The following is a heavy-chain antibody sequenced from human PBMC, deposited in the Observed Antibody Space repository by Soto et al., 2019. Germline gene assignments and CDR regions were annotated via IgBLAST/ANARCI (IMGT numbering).Heavy chain of an antibody. CDR3: ARQGYCSGGSCYYYYYMDV. J-gene: IGHJ6*03. CDR2: IYYSGST. CDR1: GGSISSYY. Sequence: SETLSLTCTVSGGSISSYYWSWIRQPPGKGLEWIGYIYYSGSTNYNPSLKSRVTISVDTSKNQFSLKLSSVTAADTAVYYCARQGYCSGGSCYYYYYMDVWGKGTTVTSP. V-gene: IGHV4-59*08. D-gene: IGHD2-15*01.